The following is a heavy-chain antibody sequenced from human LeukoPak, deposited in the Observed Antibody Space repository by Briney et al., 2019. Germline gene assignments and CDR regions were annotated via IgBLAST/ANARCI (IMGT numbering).Heavy chain of an antibody. V-gene: IGHV3-23*01. CDR1: GFTFSSYA. CDR2: INGRGITI. Sequence: GGSLRLSCAASGFTFSSYAMSWVRQAPGRGLEWVANINGRGITIHYADSFRGRFTISRDNTKNSLNLQMNNLRAEDTGLYYCARDQPSVGWGFDSGGRGTLVMSPQ. CDR3: ARDQPSVGWGFDS. D-gene: IGHD2-15*01. J-gene: IGHJ4*02.